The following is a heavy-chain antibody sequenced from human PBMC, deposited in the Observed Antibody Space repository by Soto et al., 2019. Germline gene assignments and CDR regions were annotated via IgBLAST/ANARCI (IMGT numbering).Heavy chain of an antibody. CDR1: GFTFSSFA. CDR3: ARRHREVPALIGDYFDY. V-gene: IGHV3-30*04. Sequence: QVQLVESGGGVVQPGKSLTLSCAASGFTFSSFAMHWVRQPPGKGLEWVAVVSFDGNRQYFSDSVKGRFTISRDNSKNTVSLHMPSLRDDDSALYYCARRHREVPALIGDYFDYWGQGTLVTVSS. J-gene: IGHJ4*02. CDR2: VSFDGNRQ. D-gene: IGHD2-2*01.